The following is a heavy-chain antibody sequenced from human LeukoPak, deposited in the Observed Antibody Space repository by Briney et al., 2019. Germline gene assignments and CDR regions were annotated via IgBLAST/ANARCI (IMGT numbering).Heavy chain of an antibody. CDR1: GLSFSDSY. Sequence: GGSLRLSCAASGLSFSDSYMSWIRQAPGKGLESLAYISGSGSDITYADSVKGRFTISRDNAKNSLYLQMNSLKAEDTAIYYCSRDPRLLDYWGQGTLVTVSS. D-gene: IGHD2/OR15-2a*01. J-gene: IGHJ4*02. V-gene: IGHV3-11*01. CDR2: ISGSGSDI. CDR3: SRDPRLLDY.